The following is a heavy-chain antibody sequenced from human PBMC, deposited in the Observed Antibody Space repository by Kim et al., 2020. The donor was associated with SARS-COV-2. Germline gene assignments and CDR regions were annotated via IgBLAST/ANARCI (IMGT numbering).Heavy chain of an antibody. CDR3: ASFSWIQQWLT. CDR2: SYYSESA. D-gene: IGHD5-18*01. J-gene: IGHJ5*02. Sequence: SETLSLTCTVSGGSISSYYWTWIRQPPRKGLEWIGNSYYSESANYNPSLKSQVIISVDTSKNQFSLKLNSVTAADTAMDYCASFSWIQQWLTWGQGTLVT. V-gene: IGHV4-59*08. CDR1: GGSISSYY.